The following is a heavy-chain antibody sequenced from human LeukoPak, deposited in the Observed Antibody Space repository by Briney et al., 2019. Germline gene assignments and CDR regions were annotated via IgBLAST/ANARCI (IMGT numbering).Heavy chain of an antibody. CDR3: ARDRYCSTTSCGKLGWFDP. J-gene: IGHJ5*02. V-gene: IGHV1-18*01. D-gene: IGHD2-2*01. CDR1: GYTFNSYG. Sequence: ASVKVSCKASGYTFNSYGIGWVRQAPGQGLEWMGWISAYNGNTNFAQKFQGRVTLTTDTFTSTAYMELRSLRSDDTAVYYCARDRYCSTTSCGKLGWFDPWGQGSLVTVSS. CDR2: ISAYNGNT.